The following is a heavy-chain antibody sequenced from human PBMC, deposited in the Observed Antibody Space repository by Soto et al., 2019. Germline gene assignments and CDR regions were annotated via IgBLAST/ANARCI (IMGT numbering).Heavy chain of an antibody. J-gene: IGHJ4*02. CDR2: ISHDGRVT. V-gene: IGHV3-30*04. CDR3: AREPYGDSQYFDY. Sequence: QVQLVESGGGMVQPGTSLRLSCAASGFTFNSLSLHWVRQRPDKGLEWVAVISHDGRVTFYADFVKGRFTVSRDHSKNTIYLQVNSLRAEDTAVYYCAREPYGDSQYFDYWGQGTLVTVSS. CDR1: GFTFNSLS. D-gene: IGHD2-21*02.